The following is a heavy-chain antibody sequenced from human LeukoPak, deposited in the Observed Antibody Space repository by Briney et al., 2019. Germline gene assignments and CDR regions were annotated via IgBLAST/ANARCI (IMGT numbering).Heavy chain of an antibody. D-gene: IGHD2-15*01. J-gene: IGHJ4*02. V-gene: IGHV3-53*01. CDR1: GFTVKNNY. Sequence: QPGGSLRLSCGASGFTVKNNYMNWVRQAPGKGLEWVSGIYGDGSTYYTKSVKGRFTISRDSSKNTLYLRMNSLRAEDTAVYYCAIGSYCSGGSCYPLFDYWGRGTLVTVSS. CDR2: IYGDGST. CDR3: AIGSYCSGGSCYPLFDY.